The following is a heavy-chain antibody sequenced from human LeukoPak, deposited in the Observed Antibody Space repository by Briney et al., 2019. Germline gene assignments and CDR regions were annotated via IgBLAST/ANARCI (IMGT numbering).Heavy chain of an antibody. J-gene: IGHJ4*02. Sequence: GGSLRLSCAASRFTFSTYWMHWVRQAPGKGLVWVSRINSDGSSTGYADSVKGRFTISRDNAKNTLYLQMNSLRAEDTALYYCVGSSGWRGSAYRGQGTLVTVSS. CDR3: VGSSGWRGSAY. V-gene: IGHV3-74*01. CDR2: INSDGSST. D-gene: IGHD6-19*01. CDR1: RFTFSTYW.